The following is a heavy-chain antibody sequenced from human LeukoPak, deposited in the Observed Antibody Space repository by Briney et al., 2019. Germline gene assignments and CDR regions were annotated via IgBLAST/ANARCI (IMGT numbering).Heavy chain of an antibody. J-gene: IGHJ4*02. D-gene: IGHD6-13*01. V-gene: IGHV3-49*04. CDR3: TRVGIAAAGSGDY. CDR2: IRSKAYGGTT. Sequence: GGSLRLSCAASGFTFSSYGMHWVRQAPGKGLEWVGFIRSKAYGGTTEYAASVKGRFTISRDDSKSIAYLQMNSLKTEDTAVYYCTRVGIAAAGSGDYWGQGTLVTVSS. CDR1: GFTFSSYG.